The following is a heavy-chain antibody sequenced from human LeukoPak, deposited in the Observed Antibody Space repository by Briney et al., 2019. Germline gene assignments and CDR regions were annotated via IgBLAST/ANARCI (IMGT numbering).Heavy chain of an antibody. CDR1: GFTFSSYA. V-gene: IGHV3-30*14. Sequence: PGGSLRLSCAASGFTFSSYAMHWVRQAPGKGLERVAVISYDGSNKYYADSVKGRFTISRDNSKNTLYLQMNSLRAEDTAVYYCARDSRTMVRGVLYYGMDVWGQGTTVTVSS. J-gene: IGHJ6*02. CDR3: ARDSRTMVRGVLYYGMDV. D-gene: IGHD3-10*01. CDR2: ISYDGSNK.